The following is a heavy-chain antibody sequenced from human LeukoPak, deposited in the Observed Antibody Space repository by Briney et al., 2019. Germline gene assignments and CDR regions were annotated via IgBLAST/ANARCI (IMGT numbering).Heavy chain of an antibody. V-gene: IGHV4-4*07. CDR1: GDSISSYY. D-gene: IGHD6-19*01. J-gene: IGHJ4*02. Sequence: PSETLCLTCTVSGDSISSYYWNWIRQPAGKALQWLGRIYTSGSPNYNPSLKSRVTMSVDTSKNQFSLKLTSVTAADTAVYYCARDSGSRGWLIDYWGQGTLVTVSS. CDR3: ARDSGSRGWLIDY. CDR2: IYTSGSP.